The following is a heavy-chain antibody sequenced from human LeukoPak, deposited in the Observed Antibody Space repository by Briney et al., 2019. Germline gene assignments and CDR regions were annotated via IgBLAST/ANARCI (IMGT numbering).Heavy chain of an antibody. V-gene: IGHV3-43*02. CDR3: AKDVDPIVGATGGNWFDP. CDR2: ISGDGGST. CDR1: GFTFDDYA. Sequence: GGSLRLSCAASGFTFDDYAMHWVRHAPGKGLEWVSLISGDGGSTYYADSVKGRFTISRDNSKNSLYLQMNSLRTEDTALYYCAKDVDPIVGATGGNWFDPWGQGTLVTVSS. J-gene: IGHJ5*02. D-gene: IGHD1-26*01.